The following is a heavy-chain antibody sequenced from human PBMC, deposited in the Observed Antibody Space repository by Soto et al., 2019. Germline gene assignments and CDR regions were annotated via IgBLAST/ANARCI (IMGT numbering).Heavy chain of an antibody. D-gene: IGHD5-18*01. V-gene: IGHV3-30*03. CDR1: GFTFKTYG. CDR3: ARGGGYSYGTNDAFDI. CDR2: ISDDGSNK. Sequence: GGSLRLSCAASGFTFKTYGMHWVRQAPGKGLEWVAVISDDGSNKYNIASVEGRFTISRDNSRNTLSLQMNSLRDEDTAVYYCARGGGYSYGTNDAFDIWGQGTMVTVSS. J-gene: IGHJ3*02.